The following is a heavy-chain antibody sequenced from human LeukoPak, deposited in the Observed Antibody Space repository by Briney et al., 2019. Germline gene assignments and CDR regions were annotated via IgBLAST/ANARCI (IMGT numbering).Heavy chain of an antibody. J-gene: IGHJ4*02. Sequence: STNYNPSLKSRVTISVDTSKNQFSLKLSSVTAADTAVYYCARAAPYYYDSSGYYLGGIFDYWGQGTLVTVSS. CDR2: ST. D-gene: IGHD3-22*01. CDR3: ARAAPYYYDSSGYYLGGIFDY. V-gene: IGHV4-59*01.